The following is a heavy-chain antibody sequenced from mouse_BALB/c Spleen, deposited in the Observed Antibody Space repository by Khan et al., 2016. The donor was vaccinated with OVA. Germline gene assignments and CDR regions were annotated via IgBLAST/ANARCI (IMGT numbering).Heavy chain of an antibody. D-gene: IGHD1-1*01. J-gene: IGHJ2*01. CDR1: GYTFTSYW. V-gene: IGHV1S81*02. CDR2: TSPTNGRT. Sequence: QVQLQQPGPELVKAGASVKMSCKASGYTFTSYWMHWVKQRLGQGLEWFAETSPTNGRTYYNEKFKSKATLTVDTSSSTAYMLLSGPTSEDSAVYYCARIKLIVATAFDYWGQGTTVTVSS. CDR3: ARIKLIVATAFDY.